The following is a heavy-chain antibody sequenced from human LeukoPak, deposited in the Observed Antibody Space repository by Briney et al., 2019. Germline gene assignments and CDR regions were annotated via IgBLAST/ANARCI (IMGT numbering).Heavy chain of an antibody. CDR2: IKQDGSEK. D-gene: IGHD2-2*01. J-gene: IGHJ6*03. CDR3: ASPHYCSSASCYPYYYYMDV. CDR1: GFTFSNYW. V-gene: IGHV3-7*01. Sequence: GGSLRLSCAASGFTFSNYWMSWVSQAPGKRLEWVANIKQDGSEKYYVDSVKGRFTISRDNAKNSLYLQMNSLRTEDTAVYYCASPHYCSSASCYPYYYYMDVWGKGTTLTVSS.